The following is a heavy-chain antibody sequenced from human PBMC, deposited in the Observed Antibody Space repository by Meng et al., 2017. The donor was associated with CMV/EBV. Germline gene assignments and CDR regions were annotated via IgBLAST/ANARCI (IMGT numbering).Heavy chain of an antibody. CDR2: TSHHGSKQ. D-gene: IGHD3-10*01. CDR1: YG. V-gene: IGHV3-30*18. Sequence: YGRHGVRQAPGKGLEWVARTSHHGSKQYYADSVKGRFSTSRDNSKNTLYLQMNSLRPEDTALYYCAKDQAPPVTIAWFGDPYYGMDVWGQGTTVTVSS. J-gene: IGHJ6*02. CDR3: AKDQAPPVTIAWFGDPYYGMDV.